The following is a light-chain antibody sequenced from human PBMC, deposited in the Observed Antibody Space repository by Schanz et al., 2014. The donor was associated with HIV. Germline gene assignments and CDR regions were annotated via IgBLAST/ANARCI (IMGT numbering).Light chain of an antibody. CDR1: QGVSSY. CDR3: LQYHAFPWT. V-gene: IGKV1-9*01. J-gene: IGKJ1*01. CDR2: GAS. Sequence: IQLTQSPSSLSASVGERVTITCRASQGVSSYLAWYQQKPREAPKLLISGASTLQNGVPSRFSASGSETEFSLTISSLQPEDFATYYCLQYHAFPWTFGQGTKVDVK.